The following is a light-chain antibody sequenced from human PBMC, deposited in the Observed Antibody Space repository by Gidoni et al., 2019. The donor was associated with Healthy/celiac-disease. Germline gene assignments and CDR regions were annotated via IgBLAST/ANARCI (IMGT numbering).Light chain of an antibody. V-gene: IGKV3-11*01. CDR2: AAS. CDR1: QSVSSY. CDR3: QQRSNWPLT. Sequence: IVLSQSPATLSSSPGERATLSCRASQSVSSYLAWYQQKLGQAPRLLIYAASNRATVNPAMFSGRGSGTDFTLTISSLEPEDFAFYYCQQRSNWPLTFGGXTKVEIK. J-gene: IGKJ4*01.